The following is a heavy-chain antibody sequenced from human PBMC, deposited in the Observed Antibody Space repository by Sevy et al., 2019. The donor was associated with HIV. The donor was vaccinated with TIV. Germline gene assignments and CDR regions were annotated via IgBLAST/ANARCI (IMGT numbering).Heavy chain of an antibody. J-gene: IGHJ3*02. CDR2: ISAYNGNT. Sequence: ASVKVSCKASGYTFTSYGISWVRQAPGQGLEWMGWISAYNGNTNYAQKLQGRVTMTTDTSTGTAYMELRSLRSDDTAGYYCASTLGSGSYRLGAFDIWGQGTMVTVSS. D-gene: IGHD1-26*01. CDR1: GYTFTSYG. V-gene: IGHV1-18*01. CDR3: ASTLGSGSYRLGAFDI.